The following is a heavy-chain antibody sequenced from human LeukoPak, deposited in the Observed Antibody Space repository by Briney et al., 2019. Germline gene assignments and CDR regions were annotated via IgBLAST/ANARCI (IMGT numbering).Heavy chain of an antibody. V-gene: IGHV1-24*01. CDR2: FDPEDGET. CDR3: ATDRGSGWYSSWFDP. CDR1: GYTLTELS. D-gene: IGHD6-19*01. Sequence: ASVKVSCTVSGYTLTELSMHWVRQAPGKGLEWMGGFDPEDGETIYAQKSQGRVTMTEDTSTDTAYMELSSLRSEDTAVYYCATDRGSGWYSSWFDPWGQGTLVTVSS. J-gene: IGHJ5*02.